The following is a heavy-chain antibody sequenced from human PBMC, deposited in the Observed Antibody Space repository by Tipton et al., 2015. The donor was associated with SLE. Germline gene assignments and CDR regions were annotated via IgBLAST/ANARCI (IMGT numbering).Heavy chain of an antibody. D-gene: IGHD5-24*01. CDR1: GFIFSTYT. J-gene: IGHJ4*02. Sequence: SLRLSCAASGFIFSTYTMTWVRQAPGKGLEWVSTVSSSGDSTFYADSVKGRFVISRDNSKNTLFLQMTSLGAEDTSIYYCAKHGVRRDGYNYYFDYWGQGMLVTVSS. V-gene: IGHV3-23*01. CDR2: VSSSGDST. CDR3: AKHGVRRDGYNYYFDY.